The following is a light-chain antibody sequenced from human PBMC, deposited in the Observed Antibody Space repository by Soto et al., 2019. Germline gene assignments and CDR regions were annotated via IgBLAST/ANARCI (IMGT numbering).Light chain of an antibody. Sequence: VMTQTPLSAAVTLGQPTSIHCRSSESLQHSDGNTFLNWYQQRPGQPPTLLIYKISNRFSGVPDRFSGSGAGTEFTLTISRVEPEDVGVYYCMQGTKYPLTFGQGTNLDIK. CDR2: KIS. J-gene: IGKJ2*01. CDR1: ESLQHSDGNTF. CDR3: MQGTKYPLT. V-gene: IGKV2-24*01.